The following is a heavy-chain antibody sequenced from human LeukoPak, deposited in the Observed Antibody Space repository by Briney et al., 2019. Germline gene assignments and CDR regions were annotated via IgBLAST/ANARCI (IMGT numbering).Heavy chain of an antibody. D-gene: IGHD1-26*01. CDR3: ARIEWERLGRAFDI. J-gene: IGHJ3*02. CDR2: IYSAGAT. V-gene: IGHV3-53*01. Sequence: GGSLRLSCAASGFTVSDNYMTWVRQAPGKGLEWVSSIYSAGATHYAESVKGRFTTSRGNSKNTLYLQMNSLRAEDMAVYYCARIEWERLGRAFDIWGQGTMVTVSS. CDR1: GFTVSDNY.